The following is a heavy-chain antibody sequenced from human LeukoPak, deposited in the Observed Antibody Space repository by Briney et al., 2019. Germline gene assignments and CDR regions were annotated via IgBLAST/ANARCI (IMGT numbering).Heavy chain of an antibody. CDR3: ASSMVYAMFDY. V-gene: IGHV3-30*04. CDR2: ISYDGSNK. D-gene: IGHD2-8*01. Sequence: GGALRLSCAASGFTFSSYAMHRGRQAPGKGLGWVAVISYDGSNKYYADSVKGRFTISRDNSKNTLYLQMNSLRAEDTAVYYCASSMVYAMFDYWGQGTLVTVSS. CDR1: GFTFSSYA. J-gene: IGHJ4*02.